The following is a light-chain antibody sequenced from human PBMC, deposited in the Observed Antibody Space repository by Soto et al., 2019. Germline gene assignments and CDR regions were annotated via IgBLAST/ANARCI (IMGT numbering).Light chain of an antibody. CDR3: QTWGTGIQV. J-gene: IGLJ2*01. Sequence: QPVLTQSPSASASLGASVKLTCTLSSGHSSYAIAWHQQQPEKGPRYLMKLXXXXXXXXXXXXXXXXXGSSSGAERYLTXXXXXXXXXXXYYCQTWGTGIQVFGGGTKLTVL. V-gene: IGLV4-69*01. CDR2: LXXXXXX. CDR1: SGHSSYA.